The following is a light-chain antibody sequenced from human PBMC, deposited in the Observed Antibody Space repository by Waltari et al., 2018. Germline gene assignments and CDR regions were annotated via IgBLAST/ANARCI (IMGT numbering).Light chain of an antibody. Sequence: SYVLTQPPSVSVAPGKTARITCGGNNIGSKSVHWYQQKPGQAPVLVVYDDSDRPSGIPERFSGYNSGNTATLTSSRVEAGDEADYYGQVWDSSSDHWVFGGGTKLTVL. CDR2: DDS. CDR1: NIGSKS. J-gene: IGLJ3*02. CDR3: QVWDSSSDHWV. V-gene: IGLV3-21*03.